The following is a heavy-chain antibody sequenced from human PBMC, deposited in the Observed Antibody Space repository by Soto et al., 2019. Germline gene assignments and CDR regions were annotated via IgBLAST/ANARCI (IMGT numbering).Heavy chain of an antibody. J-gene: IGHJ6*02. V-gene: IGHV1-2*04. CDR3: ARGDSTDCSNGVCSFFYNHDMDV. CDR2: INPKSGGT. CDR1: GDSFTDNH. Sequence: GAPVKVSCEASGDSFTDNHIHWVRQAHGQGLEWLGRINPKSGGTSTAQKFQGWVTMTTDTSISTASMELTRLTSDDTAIYYCARGDSTDCSNGVCSFFYNHDMDVWGQGTTVTVSS. D-gene: IGHD2-8*01.